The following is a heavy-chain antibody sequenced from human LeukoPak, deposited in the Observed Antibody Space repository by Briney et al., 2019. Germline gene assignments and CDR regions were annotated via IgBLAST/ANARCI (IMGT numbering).Heavy chain of an antibody. CDR3: ARGRGMDV. J-gene: IGHJ6*02. Sequence: GESLRLSCAASGGTFSSFSMSWVRQAPGKGLEWVANVKQDGSENYYVDSVKGRFTISRDNAKNALYLQMNSLRAEDTAVYYCARGRGMDVWGQGTTVTVSS. CDR1: GGTFSSFS. V-gene: IGHV3-7*04. CDR2: VKQDGSEN.